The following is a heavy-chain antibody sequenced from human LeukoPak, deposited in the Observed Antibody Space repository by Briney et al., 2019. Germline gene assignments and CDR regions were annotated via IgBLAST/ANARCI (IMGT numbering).Heavy chain of an antibody. CDR1: GFTFSSYA. CDR2: ISSGGSTI. CDR3: AREPPGNYDDSGHYYAYFDC. Sequence: GGSLRLSCAASGFTFSSYAMNWVRQAPGKGLEWVSYISSGGSTIYYADTVKGRFTISRDNARNSLYLQMNGLTDEDTAVYYCAREPPGNYDDSGHYYAYFDCWGQGALVTVSS. J-gene: IGHJ4*02. V-gene: IGHV3-48*02. D-gene: IGHD3-22*01.